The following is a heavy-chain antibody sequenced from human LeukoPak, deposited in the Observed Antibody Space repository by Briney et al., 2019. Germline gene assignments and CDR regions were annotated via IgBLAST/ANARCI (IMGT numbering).Heavy chain of an antibody. CDR1: GFTFSSHW. V-gene: IGHV3-7*01. CDR2: INQDGTEQ. D-gene: IGHD2-2*01. CDR3: ARVGYCSTTSCYWRAFDC. J-gene: IGHJ4*02. Sequence: GGSLRLSCAASGFTFSSHWMSWVRQAPGKGLEWVANINQDGTEQYYVDSVKGRFTISRDNAKNSLYLQMNSLRAEDTAVYYCARVGYCSTTSCYWRAFDCWGQGTLVTVSS.